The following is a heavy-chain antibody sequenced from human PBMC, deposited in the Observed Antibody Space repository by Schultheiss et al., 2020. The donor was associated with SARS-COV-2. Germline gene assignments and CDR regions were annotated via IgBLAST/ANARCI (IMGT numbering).Heavy chain of an antibody. CDR3: ARDRRVDAYYYFYYYGLDV. V-gene: IGHV3-7*01. CDR2: INQDGSEE. D-gene: IGHD3-16*01. Sequence: GGSLRLSCAASGFTFSDYYMSWVRQAPGEGLEWVANINQDGSEEYYVDSVRGRFTISRDNAKNTLFLQINSLRAEDTAVYYCARDRRVDAYYYFYYYGLDVWGQGTTVTVSS. J-gene: IGHJ6*02. CDR1: GFTFSDYY.